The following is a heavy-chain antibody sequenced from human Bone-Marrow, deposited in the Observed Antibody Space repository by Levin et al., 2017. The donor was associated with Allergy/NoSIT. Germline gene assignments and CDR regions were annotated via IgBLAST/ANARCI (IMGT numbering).Heavy chain of an antibody. D-gene: IGHD3-9*01. CDR3: AKAEDFDILTRYYLRS. Sequence: PAGGSLRLSCTVSGFTFEDYGMSWVRQSPGKGLEWVSGISGSGVGTYYADSLKDRFTVSRDNSNNMLYLEMKSLRVEDTAVYFCAKAEDFDILTRYYLRSWGQGTRVTVSS. J-gene: IGHJ4*02. CDR1: GFTFEDYG. V-gene: IGHV3-23*01. CDR2: ISGSGVGT.